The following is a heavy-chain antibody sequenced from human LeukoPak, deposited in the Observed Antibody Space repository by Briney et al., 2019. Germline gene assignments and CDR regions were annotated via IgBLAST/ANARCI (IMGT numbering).Heavy chain of an antibody. D-gene: IGHD4-17*01. CDR3: ARVVYGDYPLDY. Sequence: GGSLRLSCAASGFTFSSYSMKWVRQVPGKGLEWVSSISSSSSYIYYADSVKGRFTISRDNAKNSLYLQMNSLRAEDTAVYYCARVVYGDYPLDYWGQGTLVTVSS. CDR2: ISSSSSYI. V-gene: IGHV3-21*01. J-gene: IGHJ4*02. CDR1: GFTFSSYS.